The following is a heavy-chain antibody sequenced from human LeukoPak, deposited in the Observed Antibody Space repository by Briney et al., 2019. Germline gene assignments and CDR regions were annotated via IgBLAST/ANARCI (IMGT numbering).Heavy chain of an antibody. J-gene: IGHJ4*02. CDR3: ARCSGGSCYRSDDY. CDR2: ISSSGGYI. V-gene: IGHV3-21*01. CDR1: GFTFSTYC. D-gene: IGHD2-15*01. Sequence: GGSLRLSCAASGFTFSTYCMNWVRQAPGKGLGWVSSISSSGGYIYYADSVEGRFTISRDNAKHSLYLQMNSLRADDTAVYYCARCSGGSCYRSDDYWGQGALVTVSS.